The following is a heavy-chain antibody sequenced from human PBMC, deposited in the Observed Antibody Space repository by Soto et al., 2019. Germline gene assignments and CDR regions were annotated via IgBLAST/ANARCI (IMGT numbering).Heavy chain of an antibody. J-gene: IGHJ5*02. CDR1: GFSLSTSGVG. CDR3: ARRAGRGYSNPGLFDP. D-gene: IGHD6-13*01. Sequence: QITLKESGPTLVKPTQTLTLTCTFSGFSLSTSGVGVGWIRQPPGKALEWLALIYWDDDKRYSPSLKNRLTVTKDISKNQVVLTMTSMDPVDTATYYCARRAGRGYSNPGLFDPWGQGTLVTVSS. V-gene: IGHV2-5*02. CDR2: IYWDDDK.